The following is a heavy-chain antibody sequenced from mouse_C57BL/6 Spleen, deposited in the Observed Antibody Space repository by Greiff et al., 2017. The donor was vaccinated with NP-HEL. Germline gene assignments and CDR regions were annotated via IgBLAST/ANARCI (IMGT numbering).Heavy chain of an antibody. J-gene: IGHJ3*01. CDR3: ASGAAQAPFAY. Sequence: QVQLKQPGAELVKPGASVKLSCKASGYTFTSYWMHWVKQRPGQGLEWIGMIHPNSGSTNYNEKFKSKATLTVDKSSSTAYMQLSSLTSEDSAVYYCASGAAQAPFAYWGQGTLVTVSA. CDR2: IHPNSGST. V-gene: IGHV1-64*01. CDR1: GYTFTSYW. D-gene: IGHD3-2*02.